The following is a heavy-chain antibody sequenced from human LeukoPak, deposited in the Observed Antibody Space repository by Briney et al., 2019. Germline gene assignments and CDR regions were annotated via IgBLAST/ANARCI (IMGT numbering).Heavy chain of an antibody. J-gene: IGHJ4*02. V-gene: IGHV3-66*01. Sequence: GGSLRLSCAASGFTVSSNYMSWVRQAPGKGLEWVSVIYSGGSTYYAASAKGSFTISRYNSKNTLYLQMNRLRAEDTAVYYCARDTPHFGTTGWGQATPVTVS. CDR1: GFTVSSNY. CDR2: IYSGGST. D-gene: IGHD4-17*01. CDR3: ARDTPHFGTTG.